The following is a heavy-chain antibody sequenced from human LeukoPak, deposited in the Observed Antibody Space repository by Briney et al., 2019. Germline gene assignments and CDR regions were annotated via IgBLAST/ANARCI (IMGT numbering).Heavy chain of an antibody. Sequence: PGRSLRLSCAASGFTFDDYAMHWVRQAPGKGLEWVSGISWNSGSIGYADSVKGRFTISRDNAKNSLYLQMNSLRAEDTALYYCAKEQGYYDSSGYARFDYWGQGTLVTVSS. V-gene: IGHV3-9*01. J-gene: IGHJ4*02. CDR2: ISWNSGSI. CDR3: AKEQGYYDSSGYARFDY. CDR1: GFTFDDYA. D-gene: IGHD3-22*01.